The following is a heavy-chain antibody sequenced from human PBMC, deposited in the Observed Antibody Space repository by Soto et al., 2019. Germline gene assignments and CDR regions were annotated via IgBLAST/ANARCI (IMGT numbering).Heavy chain of an antibody. V-gene: IGHV3-48*03. CDR3: VRFGGAAAGPGDY. D-gene: IGHD6-13*01. Sequence: GGSLRLSCVASELTFSTYEMNWVRQAPGKGLEWVSCISSSGTTIYYTDSVKGRFTISRDNAKSSLYLQMNSLRAEDTAVYYCVRFGGAAAGPGDYWGQGTLVTVSS. CDR1: ELTFSTYE. CDR2: ISSSGTTI. J-gene: IGHJ4*02.